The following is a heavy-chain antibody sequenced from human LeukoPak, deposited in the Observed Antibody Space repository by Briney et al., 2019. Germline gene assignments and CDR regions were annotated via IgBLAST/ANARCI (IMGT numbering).Heavy chain of an antibody. J-gene: IGHJ4*02. D-gene: IGHD6-19*01. CDR3: AKAGLQYSSGWYAGIDY. V-gene: IGHV3-15*01. CDR2: IKSKTDGGTT. Sequence: GGSLRLSCAVSGLTFSNAWMSWVRQAPGKGLEWVGRIKSKTDGGTTDYAAPVKGGFTISRDDSKNTLYLQMNSLRAEDTAVYYCAKAGLQYSSGWYAGIDYWGQGTLVTASS. CDR1: GLTFSNAW.